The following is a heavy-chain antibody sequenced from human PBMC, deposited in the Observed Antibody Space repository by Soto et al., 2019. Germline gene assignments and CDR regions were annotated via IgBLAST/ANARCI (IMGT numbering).Heavy chain of an antibody. Sequence: EVQLAESGGGLAQPGGSLRLSCAASGFTLSGYAMDWVRQAPGKGLEYVSGISSNGVGTYYANSVQGRFTISRDNSKNTVYLQMGSLRPDDMAVYYCARRARPDFYYIVVWRKGTTVTVSS. J-gene: IGHJ6*03. D-gene: IGHD6-6*01. V-gene: IGHV3-64*01. CDR3: ARRARPDFYYIVV. CDR1: GFTLSGYA. CDR2: ISSNGVGT.